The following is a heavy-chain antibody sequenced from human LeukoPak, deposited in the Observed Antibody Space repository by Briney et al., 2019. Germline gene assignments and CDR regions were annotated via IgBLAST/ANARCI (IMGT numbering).Heavy chain of an antibody. D-gene: IGHD3-10*01. CDR2: INHSGST. Sequence: SETLSLTCAVYGGSFSGYYWSWLRQPPGKGREWIGEINHSGSTNYNPSLTSRVTISVDTFKNQFSLKLSSVTAADTAVYYCARGQSTYYYGSGSYYNVRFDPWGQGTLVTASS. CDR3: ARGQSTYYYGSGSYYNVRFDP. J-gene: IGHJ5*02. V-gene: IGHV4-34*01. CDR1: GGSFSGYY.